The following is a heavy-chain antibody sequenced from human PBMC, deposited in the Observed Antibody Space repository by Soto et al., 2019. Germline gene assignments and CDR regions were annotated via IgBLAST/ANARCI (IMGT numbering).Heavy chain of an antibody. D-gene: IGHD3-22*01. V-gene: IGHV3-33*01. CDR3: ARGFHYYDSRGYAIDY. J-gene: IGHJ4*02. CDR2: IWYDGSNK. Sequence: QVQLVESGGGVVQPGRSLRLSCAASGFTFSSYGMHWVRQAPGKGLEWVAVIWYDGSNKYYADSVKGRFTISRDNSKNTLYLQMNSLRAEDTAVYYCARGFHYYDSRGYAIDYWGQGTLVTVSS. CDR1: GFTFSSYG.